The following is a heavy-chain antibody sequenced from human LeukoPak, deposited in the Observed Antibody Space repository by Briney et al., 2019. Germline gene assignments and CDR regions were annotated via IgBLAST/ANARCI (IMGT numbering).Heavy chain of an antibody. CDR3: VREGDVLGATIDS. V-gene: IGHV4-59*12. CDR2: IYYSGTT. CDR1: GGSISSYY. J-gene: IGHJ4*02. D-gene: IGHD1-26*01. Sequence: SETLSLTCTVSGGSISSYYWSWIRQPPGKGLEWIGYIYYSGTTYYNPSLKSRITISLDTSKNQFSLKLRSVTAADTAFYYCVREGDVLGATIDSWGQGTLVTVSS.